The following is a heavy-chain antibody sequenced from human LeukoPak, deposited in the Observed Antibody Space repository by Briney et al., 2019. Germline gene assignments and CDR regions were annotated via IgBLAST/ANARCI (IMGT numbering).Heavy chain of an antibody. V-gene: IGHV4-4*07. CDR1: GGAISSYY. D-gene: IGHD6-13*01. J-gene: IGHJ5*02. CDR2: IYTSGST. CDR3: ARSTGIAAAGMINWFDP. Sequence: SETLSLTCTVSGGAISSYYWSWIRQPAGKGLEWIGRIYTSGSTNYNPSLKSRVTMSVDKSKNQFSLKLSSVTAADTAVYYCARSTGIAAAGMINWFDPWGQGTLVTVSS.